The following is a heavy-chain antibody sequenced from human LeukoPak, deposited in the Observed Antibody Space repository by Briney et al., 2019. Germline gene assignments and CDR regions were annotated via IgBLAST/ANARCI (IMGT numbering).Heavy chain of an antibody. J-gene: IGHJ4*02. Sequence: SGGSLRLSCAASGFTFSSYAMSWVRQAPGKGLEWVSAISGSGRSTYYADSVKGRFTISRDNSKNTLYLQMNSLRAEDTAVYYCAKGVSGWPYYFDYWGQGTLVTVSS. CDR2: ISGSGRST. V-gene: IGHV3-23*01. D-gene: IGHD6-19*01. CDR1: GFTFSSYA. CDR3: AKGVSGWPYYFDY.